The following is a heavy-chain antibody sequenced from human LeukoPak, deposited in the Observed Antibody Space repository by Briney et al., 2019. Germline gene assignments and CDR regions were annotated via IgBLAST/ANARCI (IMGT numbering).Heavy chain of an antibody. J-gene: IGHJ4*02. CDR2: INQDGSEK. D-gene: IGHD7-27*01. Sequence: GGSLRLSCAASGFTFSSYGMHWVRLAPGKGLEWVANINQDGSEKNYVDSVKGRFTISRDNAKNSLYLQMNSLRAEDTALYYCARNWGPFDYWGQGTLVTVSS. V-gene: IGHV3-7*03. CDR1: GFTFSSYG. CDR3: ARNWGPFDY.